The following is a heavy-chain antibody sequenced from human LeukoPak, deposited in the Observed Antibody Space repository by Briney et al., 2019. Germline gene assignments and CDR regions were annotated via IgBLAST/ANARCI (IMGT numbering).Heavy chain of an antibody. CDR3: ARDLSPGYSSGWYYFDY. CDR1: GGSISSYY. CDR2: IYYSGST. Sequence: SETLSLTCTVSGGSISSYYWSWIRQPPGKGLEWIGYIYYSGSTNYNPSLKSRVTISVDTSKNQFSLKLSSVTAADTAVCYCARDLSPGYSSGWYYFDYWGQGTLVTVSS. D-gene: IGHD6-19*01. J-gene: IGHJ4*02. V-gene: IGHV4-59*01.